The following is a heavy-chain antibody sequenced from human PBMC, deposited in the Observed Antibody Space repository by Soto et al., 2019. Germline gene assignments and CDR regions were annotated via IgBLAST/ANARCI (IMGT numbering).Heavy chain of an antibody. CDR3: ARLDGNDYDSSGCYYYYYGMDV. D-gene: IGHD3-22*01. J-gene: IGHJ6*02. CDR1: GFTFSDYY. Sequence: QVQLVESGGGLVKPGGSLRLSCAASGFTFSDYYMSWIRQAPGKGPEWVSYISSSGSTIYYADSVKGRFTISRDNAKNSLYLQMNSLRAEDTAVYYCARLDGNDYDSSGCYYYYYGMDVWGQGTTVTVSS. V-gene: IGHV3-11*01. CDR2: ISSSGSTI.